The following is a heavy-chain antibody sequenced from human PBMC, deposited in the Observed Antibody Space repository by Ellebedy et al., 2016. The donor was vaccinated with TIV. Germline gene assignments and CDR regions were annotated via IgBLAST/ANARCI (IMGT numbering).Heavy chain of an antibody. CDR2: IYPGDSVA. J-gene: IGHJ4*02. Sequence: GESLKISXKGSGDTFTSNWITWVRQMPGKGLEWMGLIYPGDSVARYSPSFQGQVTISVDKSINTAYLQWSSLNVSDTAIYYCATEGYCSGGTCYEAYWGQGTLVTVSS. CDR3: ATEGYCSGGTCYEAY. D-gene: IGHD2-15*01. V-gene: IGHV5-51*01. CDR1: GDTFTSNW.